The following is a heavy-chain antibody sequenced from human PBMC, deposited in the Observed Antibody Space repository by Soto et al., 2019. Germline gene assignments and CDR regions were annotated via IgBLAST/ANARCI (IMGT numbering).Heavy chain of an antibody. J-gene: IGHJ4*02. CDR3: ATLSRGEYPGHFLARGRHSDS. Sequence: GASVKVSCKVSDYIVTELSMHWVRQSPVKGPEWMGCFDPEDGKTIYAQKFQGRLTMTEDTSTDTAYMELTSLRSEDTAVYYCATLSRGEYPGHFLARGRHSDSWGQGSLVTVSS. CDR1: DYIVTELS. D-gene: IGHD3-10*01. CDR2: FDPEDGKT. V-gene: IGHV1-24*01.